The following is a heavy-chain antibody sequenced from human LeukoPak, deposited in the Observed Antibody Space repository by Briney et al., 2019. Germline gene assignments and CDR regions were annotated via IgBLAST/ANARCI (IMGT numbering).Heavy chain of an antibody. Sequence: GGSLRLSCAASGFTFDDYAMHWVRQAPGKGLEWVSGISWNSGSIGYADSVKGRFTISRDNAKNSLYLQMNSLRAEDTAVYYCARDITMVRGAHDYWGQGTLVTVSS. D-gene: IGHD3-10*01. V-gene: IGHV3-9*01. CDR2: ISWNSGSI. CDR3: ARDITMVRGAHDY. J-gene: IGHJ4*02. CDR1: GFTFDDYA.